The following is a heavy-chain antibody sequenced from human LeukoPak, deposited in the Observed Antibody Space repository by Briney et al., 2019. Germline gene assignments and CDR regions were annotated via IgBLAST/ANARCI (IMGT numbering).Heavy chain of an antibody. Sequence: SETLSLTCSVSGGSISSYYWSWIPQPPGKGLEWIGYIYYSGSTNYKPSLKSPVTISVGTSKNQFSLKLSSVTAADTAVYYCAWGSGAFDIWGQGTMVTVSS. D-gene: IGHD3-16*01. V-gene: IGHV4-59*01. CDR3: AWGSGAFDI. CDR1: GGSISSYY. CDR2: IYYSGST. J-gene: IGHJ3*02.